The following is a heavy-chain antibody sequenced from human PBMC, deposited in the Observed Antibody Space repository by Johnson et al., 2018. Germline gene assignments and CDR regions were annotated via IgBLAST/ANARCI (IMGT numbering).Heavy chain of an antibody. J-gene: IGHJ3*02. CDR2: IIPMFDTT. CDR1: GGTFSSYA. Sequence: QVQLVESGAEVKKPGSSXKVSCKASGGTFSSYALNWVRQAPGQGLEWMGGIIPMFDTTKYAKKFQGRVTFTADESSTTAYMELSGLTSEDTAIYYCARDGQAFDIWGQGTMVTVSA. CDR3: ARDGQAFDI. V-gene: IGHV1-69*01.